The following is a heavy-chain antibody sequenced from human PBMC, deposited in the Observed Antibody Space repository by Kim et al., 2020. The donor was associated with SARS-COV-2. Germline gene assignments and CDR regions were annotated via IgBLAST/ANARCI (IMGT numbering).Heavy chain of an antibody. Sequence: GGSLRLSCATSGFTFSAYDMNWVRLPLGKGLEWLSFITKNSATIYYADSVKGRFTISRDNAKNSLYLQMNSLRDEDTGVYYCVRDRWGGAFEIWGQGTMV. V-gene: IGHV3-48*02. J-gene: IGHJ3*02. D-gene: IGHD3-16*01. CDR1: GFTFSAYD. CDR2: ITKNSATI. CDR3: VRDRWGGAFEI.